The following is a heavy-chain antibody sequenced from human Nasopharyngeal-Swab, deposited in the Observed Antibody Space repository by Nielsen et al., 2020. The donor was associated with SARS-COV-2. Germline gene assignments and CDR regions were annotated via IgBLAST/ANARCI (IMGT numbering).Heavy chain of an antibody. Sequence: WSRQPPGKGLEWVSYISSSSSTIYYADSVKGRFTISRDNAKNSLYLQMNSLRAEDTAVYYCARAVDIVVVVAASDYWGQGTLVTVSS. CDR2: ISSSSSTI. CDR3: ARAVDIVVVVAASDY. D-gene: IGHD2-15*01. J-gene: IGHJ4*02. V-gene: IGHV3-48*04.